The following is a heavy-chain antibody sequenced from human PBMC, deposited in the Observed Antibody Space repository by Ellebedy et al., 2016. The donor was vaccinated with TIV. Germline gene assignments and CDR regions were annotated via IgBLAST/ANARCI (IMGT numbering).Heavy chain of an antibody. CDR2: IATDGSVH. D-gene: IGHD3-22*01. Sequence: GGSLRLXXAASGLNFNNYVIHWVRQTPGKGLQWMATIATDGSVHYADSVQGRFIVSSDISKSTLYLQMNSLRDDDTAVYYCATEGGSSGHCGYFDNWGQGTLVTVSS. J-gene: IGHJ4*02. CDR3: ATEGGSSGHCGYFDN. CDR1: GLNFNNYV. V-gene: IGHV3-30*04.